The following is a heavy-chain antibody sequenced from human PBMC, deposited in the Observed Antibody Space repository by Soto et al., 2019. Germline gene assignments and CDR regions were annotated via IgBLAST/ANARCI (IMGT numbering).Heavy chain of an antibody. CDR1: GFTFSSYS. CDR3: ARDSQQLNAFDI. Sequence: EVQLVESGGGLVKPGGSLRLSCAASGFTFSSYSMNWVRQAPGKGLEWVSSISSSSSYIYYADSVKGRFTISRDNAKNSLYLQMNSLRAEDTAVYYCARDSQQLNAFDIWGQGTMVTVSS. V-gene: IGHV3-21*01. J-gene: IGHJ3*02. CDR2: ISSSSSYI.